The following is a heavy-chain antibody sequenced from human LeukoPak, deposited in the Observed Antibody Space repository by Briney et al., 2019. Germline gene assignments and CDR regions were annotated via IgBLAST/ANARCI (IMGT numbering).Heavy chain of an antibody. V-gene: IGHV4-30-2*01. CDR3: ARDAGYYSGWALSVFDY. J-gene: IGHJ4*02. D-gene: IGHD6-19*01. CDR1: GGSISSGGYY. CDR2: IYHSGST. Sequence: SQTLSLTCTVSGGSISSGGYYWSWIRQPPGKGLKWIGYIYHSGSTYYNPSLKSRVTISIDTSNNQFSLKLSSVAAADAAVYYCARDAGYYSGWALSVFDYWGQGTLVTVSS.